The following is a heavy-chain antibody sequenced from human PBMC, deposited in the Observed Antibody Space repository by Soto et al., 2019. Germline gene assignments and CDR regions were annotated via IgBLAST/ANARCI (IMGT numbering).Heavy chain of an antibody. CDR2: ISSSSSYI. CDR1: GFTFSSYS. Sequence: WGSLRLSCAASGFTFSSYSMNWVRQAPGKGLEWVSSISSSSSYIYYADSVKGRFTISRDNAKNSLYLQMNSLRAEDTAVYYCARAALGMGGDAFDIWGQGTMVTVSS. CDR3: ARAALGMGGDAFDI. D-gene: IGHD7-27*01. V-gene: IGHV3-21*01. J-gene: IGHJ3*02.